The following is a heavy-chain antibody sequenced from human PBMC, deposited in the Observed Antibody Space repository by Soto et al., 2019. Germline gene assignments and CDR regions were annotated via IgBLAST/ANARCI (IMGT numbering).Heavy chain of an antibody. V-gene: IGHV4-39*01. D-gene: IGHD3-3*01. J-gene: IGHJ6*03. CDR2: IYYSGST. CDR3: ARHRRFYDFWSGYYDYYYYYMDV. Sequence: SETLSLTCTVSGGSISSSSYYWGWIRQPPGKGLEWIGSIYYSGSTYYNPPLKSRVTISVDTSKNQFSLKLSSVTAADTAVYYCARHRRFYDFWSGYYDYYYYYMDVWGKGTTVTVSS. CDR1: GGSISSSSYY.